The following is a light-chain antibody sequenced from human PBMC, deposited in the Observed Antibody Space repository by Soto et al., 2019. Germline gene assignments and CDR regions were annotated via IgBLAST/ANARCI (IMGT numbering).Light chain of an antibody. Sequence: DIQMTQSPSTLSASVGDRVTITCRASESISSWLAWYQQKPGKAPKLLIYKASSLERGVPSRFSSSGSGTEFTLTISSLQPDDFATYYCQQYNTYSTFGQGTKVEIE. CDR3: QQYNTYST. CDR1: ESISSW. J-gene: IGKJ1*01. CDR2: KAS. V-gene: IGKV1-5*03.